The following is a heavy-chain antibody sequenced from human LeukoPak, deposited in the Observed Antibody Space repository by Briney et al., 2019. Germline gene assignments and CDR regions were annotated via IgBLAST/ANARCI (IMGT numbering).Heavy chain of an antibody. CDR2: IKKDGSEK. J-gene: IGHJ3*02. Sequence: PRGSLRLSCALSGFISSSYWMSWVRQAPGQGLEWVANIKKDGSEKYYVDSVKGRFTISRDNAKKSLYLQMNSMRAEDTVVYFCACDALWFGEALYAFDIWGEGTMVTVSS. CDR1: GFISSSYW. V-gene: IGHV3-7*01. CDR3: ACDALWFGEALYAFDI. D-gene: IGHD3-10*01.